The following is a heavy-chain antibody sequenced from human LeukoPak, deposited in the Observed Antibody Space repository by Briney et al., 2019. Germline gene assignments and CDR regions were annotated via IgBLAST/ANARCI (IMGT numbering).Heavy chain of an antibody. J-gene: IGHJ4*02. Sequence: ASVKVSCKASGYTFTGYYMHWVRQAPGQGLEWMGWINPNSGGTNYAQKFQGRVTMTRDTSISTAYMGLSRLRSDDTAVYYCARDITMIVVVPHGGFDYWGQGTLVTVSS. D-gene: IGHD3-22*01. CDR1: GYTFTGYY. CDR3: ARDITMIVVVPHGGFDY. CDR2: INPNSGGT. V-gene: IGHV1-2*02.